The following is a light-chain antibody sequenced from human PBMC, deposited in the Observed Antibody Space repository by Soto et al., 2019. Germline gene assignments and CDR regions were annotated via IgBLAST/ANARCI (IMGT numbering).Light chain of an antibody. CDR3: QAYGDSRT. J-gene: IGKJ1*01. V-gene: IGKV3-20*01. CDR2: GVS. CDR1: QSVTNNY. Sequence: EIVLTQSPGTLSLSPGERATLSCRASQSVTNNYLAWYQQNPGQAPRLLMYGVSSRASGIPDRFSGSGSGTDFTLTISRLEPEDFAVYYCQAYGDSRTFGQGTKVEVK.